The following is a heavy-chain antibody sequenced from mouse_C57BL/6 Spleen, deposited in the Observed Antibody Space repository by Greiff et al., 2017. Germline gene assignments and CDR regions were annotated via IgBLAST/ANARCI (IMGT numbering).Heavy chain of an antibody. CDR3: ARFHDYDGYYFDY. CDR2: ISSGSSTI. CDR1: GFTFSDYG. V-gene: IGHV5-17*01. D-gene: IGHD2-4*01. Sequence: EVKLMESGGGLVKPGGSLKLSCAASGFTFSDYGMHWVRQAPEKGLEWVAYISSGSSTIYYADTVKGRFTISRDNSKNTLFLQMTSLRSEDTAMYYCARFHDYDGYYFDYWGQGTTLTVSS. J-gene: IGHJ2*01.